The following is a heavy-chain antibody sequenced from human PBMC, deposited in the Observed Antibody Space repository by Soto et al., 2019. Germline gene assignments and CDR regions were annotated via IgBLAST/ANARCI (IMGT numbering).Heavy chain of an antibody. J-gene: IGHJ4*02. CDR3: TWSWTMVRGVIKG. V-gene: IGHV3-73*02. CDR1: GFTFSGSA. D-gene: IGHD3-10*01. CDR2: IRSKANSYAT. Sequence: EAQLVKSGGGLVQPGGSLKLSCAASGFTFSGSAMHWVRQASGKGLEWVGRIRSKANSYATAYAASVKGRFTISRDDSKNTAYLQMNSLKTEGTAVYYCTWSWTMVRGVIKGWGQGTLVTVSS.